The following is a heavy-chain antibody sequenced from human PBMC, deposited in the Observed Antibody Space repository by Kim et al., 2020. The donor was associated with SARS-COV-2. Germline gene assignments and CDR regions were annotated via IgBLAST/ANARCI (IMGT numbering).Heavy chain of an antibody. D-gene: IGHD4-17*01. CDR1: GGSFSGYY. V-gene: IGHV4-34*01. J-gene: IGHJ4*02. CDR2: INHSGST. CDR3: ARFDYGGNSRWGFDY. Sequence: SETLSLTCAVYGGSFSGYYWSWIRQPPGKGLEWIGEINHSGSTNYNPSLKSRVTISVDTSKNQFSLKLSSVTAADTAVYYCARFDYGGNSRWGFDYWGQGTLVTVSS.